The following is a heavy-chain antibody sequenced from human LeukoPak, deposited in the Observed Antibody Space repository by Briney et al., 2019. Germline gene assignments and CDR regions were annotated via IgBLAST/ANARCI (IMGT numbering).Heavy chain of an antibody. V-gene: IGHV1-8*01. CDR1: GYTFTSYD. J-gene: IGHJ6*02. D-gene: IGHD3-3*01. CDR3: ARGSDYDFWGGYFGYYYGMDV. Sequence: ASVKVSCKASGYTFTSYDINWVRQATGQGLEWMGWMNPNSGNTGYAQKFQGRVTMTRNTSISTAYMELSSLRSEDTAVYYCARGSDYDFWGGYFGYYYGMDVWGQGTTVTVSS. CDR2: MNPNSGNT.